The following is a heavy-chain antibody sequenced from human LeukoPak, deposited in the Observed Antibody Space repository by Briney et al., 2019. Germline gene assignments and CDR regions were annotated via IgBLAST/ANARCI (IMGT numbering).Heavy chain of an antibody. V-gene: IGHV3-21*01. CDR3: ARDHSGWYPNYYYYGMDV. D-gene: IGHD6-19*01. Sequence: GGSLRLSCAASGFTFSNYNTNWVRQAPGKGLEWVSSITSSSSYIYYADSVKGRFTISRDNAKNSLYLQMNSLRAEDTAVYYCARDHSGWYPNYYYYGMDVWGQGTTVTVSS. J-gene: IGHJ6*02. CDR1: GFTFSNYN. CDR2: ITSSSSYI.